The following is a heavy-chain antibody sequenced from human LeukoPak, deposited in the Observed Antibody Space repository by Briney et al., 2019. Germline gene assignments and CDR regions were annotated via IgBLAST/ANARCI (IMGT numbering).Heavy chain of an antibody. CDR2: ISSSSSYI. D-gene: IGHD1-26*01. CDR1: GFTFSSYS. J-gene: IGHJ3*02. Sequence: PGGSLRLSCAASGFTFSSYSMNWVRQAPGKGLEWVSSISSSSSYIYYADSVKGRFTISRDNSKNTVYLQMNSLRADDTAVYYCARDIGIDAFDIWGQGTMVTVSS. CDR3: ARDIGIDAFDI. V-gene: IGHV3-21*04.